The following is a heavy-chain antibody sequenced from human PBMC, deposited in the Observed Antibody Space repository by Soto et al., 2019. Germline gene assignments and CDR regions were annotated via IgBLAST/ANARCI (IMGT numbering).Heavy chain of an antibody. CDR3: NLVVTSPPY. CDR1: VYTFTSFE. V-gene: IGHV1-8*01. D-gene: IGHD2-21*02. J-gene: IGHJ4*02. Sequence: ASVKVSCKASVYTFTSFEINWVRQATGQGLEWMGWMNPNSGNTGYAQKFQGRVTMTRNTSISTAYMELSSLRSEDTAIYYCNLVVTSPPYWGQGTLVTVSS. CDR2: MNPNSGNT.